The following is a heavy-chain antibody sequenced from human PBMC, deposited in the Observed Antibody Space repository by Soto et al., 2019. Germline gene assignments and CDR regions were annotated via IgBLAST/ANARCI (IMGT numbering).Heavy chain of an antibody. CDR2: ISSYNGNT. Sequence: QVQLVQSGAEVKRPGASVKVSCKASGYTFIGSGISWVRQAPGQGLEWMAWISSYNGNTNYAQKFQGRVTLTTDTSTSTAYMELKSLRSDDTAVYYCARERSTSTPLDYWGQGTLVTVSS. V-gene: IGHV1-18*01. J-gene: IGHJ4*02. CDR1: GYTFIGSG. CDR3: ARERSTSTPLDY. D-gene: IGHD2-2*01.